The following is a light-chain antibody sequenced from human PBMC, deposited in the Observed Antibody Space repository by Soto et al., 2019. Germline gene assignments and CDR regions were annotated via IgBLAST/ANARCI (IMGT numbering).Light chain of an antibody. Sequence: QSALTQPASVSGSPGQSITISCTGTSSDVGAYTSVSWYQQHPGKAPKLMIYEVSNRPSGVSNRFSGSKSANTASLTVSGLQAEDEADYYCSSYAGSSNVFGTGTKVTVL. CDR2: EVS. J-gene: IGLJ1*01. CDR1: SSDVGAYTS. V-gene: IGLV2-14*01. CDR3: SSYAGSSNV.